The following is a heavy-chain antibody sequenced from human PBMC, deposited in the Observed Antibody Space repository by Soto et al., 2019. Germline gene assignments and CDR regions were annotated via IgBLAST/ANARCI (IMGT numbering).Heavy chain of an antibody. V-gene: IGHV4-61*08. J-gene: IGHJ3*02. CDR3: ARGPPSIGRYCSSTSCYAENAFDI. Sequence: PSETLSLTCTVSGGSISSGGYYWSWIRQHPGKGLEWIGYIYYSGSTNYNPSLKSRVTISVDTSKNQFSLKLSSVTAADTAVYYCARGPPSIGRYCSSTSCYAENAFDIWGQGTMVTVSS. CDR2: IYYSGST. CDR1: GGSISSGGYY. D-gene: IGHD2-2*01.